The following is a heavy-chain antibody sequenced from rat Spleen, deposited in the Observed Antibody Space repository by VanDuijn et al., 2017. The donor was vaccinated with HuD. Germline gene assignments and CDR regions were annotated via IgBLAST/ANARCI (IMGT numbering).Heavy chain of an antibody. CDR2: ISSGGGAT. CDR1: GFTFSNYG. J-gene: IGHJ4*01. D-gene: IGHD1-12*02. Sequence: EVKLVESGGGLVQPGRSLKLSCAASGFTFSNYGMAWVRQGPKKGLEWVATISSGGGATYYPDSVKGRFSISRDNVKSTLYLQMDSLRSEDTASYYCARLGVVITSGVMDAWGQGASVTVSS. CDR3: ARLGVVITSGVMDA. V-gene: IGHV5-25*01.